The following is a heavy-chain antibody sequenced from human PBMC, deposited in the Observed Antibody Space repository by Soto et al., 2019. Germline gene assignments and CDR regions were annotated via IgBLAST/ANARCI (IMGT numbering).Heavy chain of an antibody. CDR3: ARGLVDKAMVTSLDY. V-gene: IGHV1-69*01. CDR1: GGTFSSYA. Sequence: QVQLVQSGAEVKKPGSSVKVSCKASGGTFSSYAISWVRQAPGQGLEWMGGIIPIFGTANYAQKFQGRVTITADESPSRAYMELSSLRSEDTAVYYCARGLVDKAMVTSLDYWGQGTLVTVSS. J-gene: IGHJ4*02. CDR2: IIPIFGTA. D-gene: IGHD5-18*01.